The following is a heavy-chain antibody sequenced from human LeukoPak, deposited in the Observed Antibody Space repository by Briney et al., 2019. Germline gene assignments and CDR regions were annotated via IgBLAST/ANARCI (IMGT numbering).Heavy chain of an antibody. CDR2: ISAYNANT. V-gene: IGHV1-18*01. CDR3: ARVPTSDDSSGYYYYFDY. Sequence: ASVKVSCKASGYTFTNYGISWVRQAPGQGLEWMGWISAYNANTNYARKLQGRVTMTTDTSTSTAYMELRSLRSDDTAVYYCARVPTSDDSSGYYYYFDYWGQGTLVTVSS. CDR1: GYTFTNYG. J-gene: IGHJ4*02. D-gene: IGHD3-22*01.